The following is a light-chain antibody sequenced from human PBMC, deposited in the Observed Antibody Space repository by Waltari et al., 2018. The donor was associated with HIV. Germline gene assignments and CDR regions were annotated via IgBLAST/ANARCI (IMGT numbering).Light chain of an antibody. CDR3: SSYTSINTRV. V-gene: IGLV2-14*03. Sequence: QSALTQPASVSESPGQSITISCTGTTSDVGLYKFVSWYQQYPGRAPKLFIFDVNNGPSVFSTRCSGSKSGDTASLTISGLQAEDEADYYCSSYTSINTRVFGTGTTVTVL. CDR2: DVN. J-gene: IGLJ1*01. CDR1: TSDVGLYKF.